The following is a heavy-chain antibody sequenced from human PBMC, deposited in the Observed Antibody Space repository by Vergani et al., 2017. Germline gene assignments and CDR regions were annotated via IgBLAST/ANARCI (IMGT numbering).Heavy chain of an antibody. D-gene: IGHD2-2*01. CDR3: ARHNPLTSCYHCWFDP. CDR2: IYYSGST. CDR1: GDSISSSSYY. J-gene: IGHJ5*02. Sequence: QVQLQESGPGLVKPSQTLSLTCSVSGDSISSSSYYWGWIRQPPGKGLEWIGSIYYSGSTYYNPSLKSRVTISVDTSKNQFSLKLSSVTAADTAVYYCARHNPLTSCYHCWFDPWGQGTLVTVSS. V-gene: IGHV4-39*01.